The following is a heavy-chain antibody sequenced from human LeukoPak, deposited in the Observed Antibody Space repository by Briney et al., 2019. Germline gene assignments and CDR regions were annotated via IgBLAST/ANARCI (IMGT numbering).Heavy chain of an antibody. D-gene: IGHD4-17*01. CDR3: ASGDVTVTNNFHF. CDR2: INPNSGYT. J-gene: IGHJ4*02. V-gene: IGHV1-8*01. Sequence: ASVKVSCKASRYTFTSYDINWVRQATGQGLEWMGWINPNSGYTHYTQKFQGRVTMTRNTSIRTAYMELTSLRSDDTAVYYCASGDVTVTNNFHFWGQGTLVTVSS. CDR1: RYTFTSYD.